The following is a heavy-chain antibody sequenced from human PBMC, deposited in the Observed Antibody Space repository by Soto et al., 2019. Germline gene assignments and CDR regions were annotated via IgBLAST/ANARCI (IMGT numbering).Heavy chain of an antibody. D-gene: IGHD3-10*01. V-gene: IGHV3-53*01. CDR3: ARDYYGYGMGFDY. J-gene: IGHJ4*02. CDR2: IYSGGST. Sequence: PGGSLRLSCAASGFTVSSNYMSWVRQAPGKGLEWVSVIYSGGSTYYADSVKGRFTISRDNSKNTLYLQMNSLRAEDTAVYYCARDYYGYGMGFDYWGQGTLVTVSS. CDR1: GFTVSSNY.